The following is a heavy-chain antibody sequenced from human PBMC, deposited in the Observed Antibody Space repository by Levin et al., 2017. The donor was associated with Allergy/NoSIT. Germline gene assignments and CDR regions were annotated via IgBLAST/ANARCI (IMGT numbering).Heavy chain of an antibody. J-gene: IGHJ4*02. Sequence: GASVKVSCAASGFTFSGSAMHWVRQASGKGLEWVGRIRSKANSYATAYAASVKGRFTISRDDSKNTAYLQMNSLKTEDTAVYYCTTDKRLGYCSGGSCSTVAYWGQGTLVTVSS. CDR3: TTDKRLGYCSGGSCSTVAY. CDR1: GFTFSGSA. D-gene: IGHD2-15*01. V-gene: IGHV3-73*01. CDR2: IRSKANSYAT.